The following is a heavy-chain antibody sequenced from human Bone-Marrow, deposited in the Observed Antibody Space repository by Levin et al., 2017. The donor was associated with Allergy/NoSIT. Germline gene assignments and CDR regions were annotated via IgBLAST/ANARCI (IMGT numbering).Heavy chain of an antibody. CDR1: GFTFSDFS. Sequence: PGGSLRLSCAASGFTFSDFSMNWVRQAPGKGLEWVSYISSSSSAIYYADSVKGRFTISRDDAKNSLHLQMNSLRAEDTAVYYCTRGDTIFRGHGTLVTVSS. CDR3: TRGDTIF. J-gene: IGHJ1*01. V-gene: IGHV3-48*01. CDR2: ISSSSSAI. D-gene: IGHD3-9*01.